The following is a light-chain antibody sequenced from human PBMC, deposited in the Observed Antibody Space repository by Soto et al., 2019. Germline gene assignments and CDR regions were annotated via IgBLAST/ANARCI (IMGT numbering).Light chain of an antibody. CDR3: SSYTTSSTWG. CDR2: EVS. Sequence: QSALTQPASVSGSPGQSITISCTGTSSDVGGYNYVSWYQQHPAKAPKLMIYEVSNRPSGVSNRFSGSKSGNTASLTISGLQAEDEADYYCSSYTTSSTWGFGGGTKLTVL. J-gene: IGLJ3*02. CDR1: SSDVGGYNY. V-gene: IGLV2-14*01.